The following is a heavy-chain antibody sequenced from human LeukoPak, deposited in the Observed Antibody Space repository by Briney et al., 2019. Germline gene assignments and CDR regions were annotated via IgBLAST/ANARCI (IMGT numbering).Heavy chain of an antibody. Sequence: ASVKVSCKASGYTFTSYDINWVRQATGQGLEWMGRMNPNSGNTGYAQKFQGRVTMTRNTSISTAYMELSSLRSEDTAVYYCARSYSSSWTSAEYFQHWGQGTLVTVSS. CDR1: GYTFTSYD. CDR3: ARSYSSSWTSAEYFQH. V-gene: IGHV1-8*01. CDR2: MNPNSGNT. J-gene: IGHJ1*01. D-gene: IGHD6-13*01.